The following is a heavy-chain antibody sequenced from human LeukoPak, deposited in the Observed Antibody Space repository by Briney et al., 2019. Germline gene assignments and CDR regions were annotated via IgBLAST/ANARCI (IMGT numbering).Heavy chain of an antibody. CDR2: INTNTGNP. Sequence: ASVKVSCKASGYTFTSYAMNWVRQAPGQGLEWMGWINTNTGNPTYAQGFTGRFVFSLDTSVSTAYLQISSLKAEDTAVYYCARDIQNHYYDSSGYSFYYYYCMDVWGKGTTVTVSS. V-gene: IGHV7-4-1*02. CDR1: GYTFTSYA. CDR3: ARDIQNHYYDSSGYSFYYYYCMDV. D-gene: IGHD3-22*01. J-gene: IGHJ6*03.